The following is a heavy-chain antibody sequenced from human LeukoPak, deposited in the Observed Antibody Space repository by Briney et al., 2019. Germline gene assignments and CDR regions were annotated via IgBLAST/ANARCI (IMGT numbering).Heavy chain of an antibody. CDR2: INYSGST. CDR1: GGSFSGYY. V-gene: IGHV4-34*01. J-gene: IGHJ5*02. Sequence: SETLSLTCAVYGGSFSGYYCSWIRQPPGKGLEWIGEINYSGSTNYNPSLKSRVTISVDTSKNQFSLKLSSVTAADTAVYYCAREPYYDSSGYPNWFDPWGQGTLVTVSS. D-gene: IGHD3-22*01. CDR3: AREPYYDSSGYPNWFDP.